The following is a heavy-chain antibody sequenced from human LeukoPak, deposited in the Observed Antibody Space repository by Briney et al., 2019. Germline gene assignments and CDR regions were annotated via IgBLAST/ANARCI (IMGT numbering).Heavy chain of an antibody. J-gene: IGHJ4*02. CDR3: ARSDDYDSSGYYYFDY. D-gene: IGHD3-22*01. Sequence: ASVKVSCKASGYTFTGYYMHWVRQAPGQGLEWMGWINPNSGGTNYAQKFQGRVTMTRDTSISTAYMELSRLRSDDTAVYYCARSDDYDSSGYYYFDYWGREPWSPSPQ. V-gene: IGHV1-2*02. CDR2: INPNSGGT. CDR1: GYTFTGYY.